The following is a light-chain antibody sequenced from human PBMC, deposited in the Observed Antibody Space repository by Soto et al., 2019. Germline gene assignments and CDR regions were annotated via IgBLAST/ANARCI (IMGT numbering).Light chain of an antibody. CDR3: HPWATGLQRV. CDR2: VNSDGSH. Sequence: QPVLTQSPSASASLGASVKLTCTLSSGHSSYAIAWHQQQPEKGPRYLMKVNSDGSHSKGDGIPDRFSGSRSGAERYLTISRLHSEHQADYYCHPWATGLQRVFGTGTTLTVL. V-gene: IGLV4-69*01. CDR1: SGHSSYA. J-gene: IGLJ1*01.